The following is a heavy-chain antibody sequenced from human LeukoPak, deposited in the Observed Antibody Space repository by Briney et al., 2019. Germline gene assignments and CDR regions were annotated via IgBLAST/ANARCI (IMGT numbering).Heavy chain of an antibody. V-gene: IGHV1-2*02. D-gene: IGHD6-19*01. CDR3: ARIAVAGTWGWFDP. J-gene: IGHJ5*02. CDR1: GYTFTSYA. Sequence: ASVKVSCKASGYTFTSYAMNWVRQAPGQGLEWMGWINPNSGGTNYAQKFQGRVTMTRDTSISTAYMELSRLRSDDTAVYYCARIAVAGTWGWFDPWGQGTLVTVSS. CDR2: INPNSGGT.